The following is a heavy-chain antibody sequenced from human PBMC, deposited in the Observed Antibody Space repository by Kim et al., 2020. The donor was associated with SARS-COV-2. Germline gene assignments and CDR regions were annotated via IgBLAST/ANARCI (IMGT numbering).Heavy chain of an antibody. CDR2: INHSGST. Sequence: SETLSLTCAVYGGSFSGYYWSWIRQPPGKGLEWMGEINHSGSTNYNPSLKSRVTISVDTSKNQFSLKLSSVTAADTAAYYCAREWGDYIASWDYGGQGTL. CDR3: AREWGDYIASWDY. V-gene: IGHV4-34*01. D-gene: IGHD1-26*01. J-gene: IGHJ4*02. CDR1: GGSFSGYY.